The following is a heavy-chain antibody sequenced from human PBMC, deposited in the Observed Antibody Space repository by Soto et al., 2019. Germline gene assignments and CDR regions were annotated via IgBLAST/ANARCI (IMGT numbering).Heavy chain of an antibody. CDR3: ARGRGDGYNQHWFFDL. V-gene: IGHV4-34*01. CDR1: GGSFSGYY. J-gene: IGHJ2*01. D-gene: IGHD3-10*01. CDR2: INHSGST. Sequence: SETLSLTCAVYGGSFSGYYWSWIRQPQGKGLEWIGEINHSGSTNSNPSLKSRVSISGGTSNNQFSLKLSSVTAADTAVYYCARGRGDGYNQHWFFDLWGRGALVT.